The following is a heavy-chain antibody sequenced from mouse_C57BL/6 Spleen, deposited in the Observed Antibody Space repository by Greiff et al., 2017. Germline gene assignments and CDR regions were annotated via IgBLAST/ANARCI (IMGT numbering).Heavy chain of an antibody. CDR2: IDPSDSYT. Sequence: QVQLQQPGAELVKPGASVKLSCKASGYTFTSYWMQWVKQRPGQGLEWIGEIDPSDSYTNYNQKFKGKATLTVDTSSSTAYMQLSSLTSEDSAVYFCARPYGNYTYFDYWGQSTTLTVSS. D-gene: IGHD2-10*02. V-gene: IGHV1-50*01. J-gene: IGHJ2*01. CDR1: GYTFTSYW. CDR3: ARPYGNYTYFDY.